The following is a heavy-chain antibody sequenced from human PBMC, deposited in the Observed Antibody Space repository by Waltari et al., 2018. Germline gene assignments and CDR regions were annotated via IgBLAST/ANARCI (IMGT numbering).Heavy chain of an antibody. Sequence: EVHLVQSGGGLVQPGGSLRLSCAASGFNFSSYSMDWFRQAPGEGLEWVSYISSSSSTVYYADSVKGRFTVSRDNAKNSLYLQMNSLRAEDTAVYYCAREYYTHFDYWGQGTLVTVSS. CDR1: GFNFSSYS. J-gene: IGHJ4*02. CDR2: ISSSSSTV. D-gene: IGHD3-10*01. CDR3: AREYYTHFDY. V-gene: IGHV3-48*01.